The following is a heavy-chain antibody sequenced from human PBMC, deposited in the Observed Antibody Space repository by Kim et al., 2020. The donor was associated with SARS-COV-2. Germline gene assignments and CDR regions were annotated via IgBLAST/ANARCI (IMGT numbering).Heavy chain of an antibody. Sequence: GGSLRLSCAASGFTFSSYSMNWVRQAPGKGLEWVSSISSSSSYIYYADSVKGRFTISRDNAKNSLYLQMNSLRAEDTAVYYCARNFKVRGVMSYYGMDVWGQGTTVTVSS. CDR1: GFTFSSYS. CDR2: ISSSSSYI. J-gene: IGHJ6*02. CDR3: ARNFKVRGVMSYYGMDV. D-gene: IGHD3-10*01. V-gene: IGHV3-21*01.